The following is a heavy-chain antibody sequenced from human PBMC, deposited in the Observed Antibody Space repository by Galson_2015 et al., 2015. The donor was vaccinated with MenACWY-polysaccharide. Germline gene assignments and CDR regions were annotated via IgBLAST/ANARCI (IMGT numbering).Heavy chain of an antibody. CDR2: TSYDGTNK. CDR1: GFSFRHYG. J-gene: IGHJ4*02. Sequence: SLRLSCAASGFSFRHYGLHWVRQAPGKGLEWVAVTSYDGTNKSYAESVKGRFTISRDNSKNTLFLQMNSLRAEDTALYYCARDGDNDVPLDYWGQGTLVTVSS. D-gene: IGHD2-8*01. CDR3: ARDGDNDVPLDY. V-gene: IGHV3-30-3*01.